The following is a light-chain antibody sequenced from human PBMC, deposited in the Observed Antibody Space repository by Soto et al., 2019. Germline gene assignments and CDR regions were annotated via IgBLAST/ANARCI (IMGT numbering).Light chain of an antibody. J-gene: IGLJ3*02. CDR3: GTWDSSLSAGV. CDR2: ENN. CDR1: SCNIGNNY. Sequence: QSVLTQPPSVSAAPGQKVTISCSGSSCNIGNNYVSWYQQLPGTAPKLLIYENNKRPSGIPDRFSGSKSGTSATLGITGLQTGDEADYYCGTWDSSLSAGVFGGGTQLTVL. V-gene: IGLV1-51*02.